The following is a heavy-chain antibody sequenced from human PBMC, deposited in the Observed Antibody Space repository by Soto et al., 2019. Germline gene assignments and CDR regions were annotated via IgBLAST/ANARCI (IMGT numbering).Heavy chain of an antibody. Sequence: PGGSLRLSCAASGFTFSNYRMSWVRQAPGKGLEWVSYISSTSRTIYYADSVRGRCTVSRDNAKNSLYLQMNSLKDEDTAVYYCAKSDSSGYPYFDXWGRGTLVTVSS. V-gene: IGHV3-48*02. CDR3: AKSDSSGYPYFDX. J-gene: IGHJ4*02. D-gene: IGHD3-22*01. CDR1: GFTFSNYR. CDR2: ISSTSRTI.